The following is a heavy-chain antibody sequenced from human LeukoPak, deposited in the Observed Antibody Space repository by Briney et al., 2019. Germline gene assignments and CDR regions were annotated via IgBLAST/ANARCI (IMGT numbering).Heavy chain of an antibody. D-gene: IGHD3-22*01. Sequence: SETLSLTCAVYGGSFSGYYWSWIRQPPGKGLEWIGEINHSGSTNYNPSLKSRVTISVDTSKNQSSLKLSSVTAADTAVYYCARGGYDSSGYYYREPFDYWGQGTLVTVSS. CDR3: ARGGYDSSGYYYREPFDY. J-gene: IGHJ4*02. CDR2: INHSGST. V-gene: IGHV4-34*01. CDR1: GGSFSGYY.